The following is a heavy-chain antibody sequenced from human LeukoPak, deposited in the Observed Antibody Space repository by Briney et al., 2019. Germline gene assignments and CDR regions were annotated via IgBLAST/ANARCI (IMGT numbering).Heavy chain of an antibody. CDR3: ARGPYIAAAGMWFDP. Sequence: SETLSLTCTVSGGSISSYYWSWIRQPPGKGLEWIGYIYYSGSTNYNPPLKSRVTISVDTSKNQFSLKLSSVTAADTAVYYCARGPYIAAAGMWFDPWGQGTLVTVSS. CDR2: IYYSGST. J-gene: IGHJ5*02. CDR1: GGSISSYY. V-gene: IGHV4-59*01. D-gene: IGHD6-13*01.